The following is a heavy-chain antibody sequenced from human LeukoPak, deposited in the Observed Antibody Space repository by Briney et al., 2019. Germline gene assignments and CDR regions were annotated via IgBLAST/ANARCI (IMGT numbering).Heavy chain of an antibody. CDR3: ARSYSNTWYPPREFPLPDY. CDR1: GDTFSSYA. CDR2: IIPIPGIV. Sequence: SVKVSCKASGDTFSSYAISWVRQAPGQGLEWMGRIIPIPGIVDYAQKFQGRVTITADKSTSTAYMELSSLRAEDTAVYYCARSYSNTWYPPREFPLPDYWGQGTLVTVSS. V-gene: IGHV1-69*04. D-gene: IGHD6-13*01. J-gene: IGHJ4*02.